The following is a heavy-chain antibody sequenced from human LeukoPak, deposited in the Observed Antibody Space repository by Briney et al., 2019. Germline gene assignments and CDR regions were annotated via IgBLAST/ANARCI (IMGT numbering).Heavy chain of an antibody. Sequence: SEILSLTCTVSGASITSYHWSWIRQPAGKGLEWIGRMFYSGNTDYNPSLKSRLTMSIDTSKNQFSLKLSSVTAADTAVYFCARDQEHCSGTSCYPYWYDSWGQGTLVTVSS. D-gene: IGHD2-2*01. V-gene: IGHV4-4*07. CDR2: MFYSGNT. CDR1: GASITSYH. CDR3: ARDQEHCSGTSCYPYWYDS. J-gene: IGHJ5*01.